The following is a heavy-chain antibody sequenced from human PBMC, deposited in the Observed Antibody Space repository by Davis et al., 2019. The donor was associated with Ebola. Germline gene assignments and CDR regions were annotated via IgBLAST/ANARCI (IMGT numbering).Heavy chain of an antibody. V-gene: IGHV1-18*01. CDR3: ARVVATWRVVDDY. CDR1: GYTFTSYG. Sequence: ASVKVSCKASGYTFTSYGISWVRQAPGQGLEWMGWIAAYNGYTNYVQKFQGRVTMTIETSTSTAYMELRSLKSDDTAVYYCARVVATWRVVDDYWGQGTLVTVSS. J-gene: IGHJ4*02. D-gene: IGHD2-21*01. CDR2: IAAYNGYT.